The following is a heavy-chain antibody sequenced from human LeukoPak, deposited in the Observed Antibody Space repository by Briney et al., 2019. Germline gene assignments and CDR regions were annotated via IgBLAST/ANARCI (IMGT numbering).Heavy chain of an antibody. V-gene: IGHV3-30-3*01. J-gene: IGHJ3*02. CDR2: ISYDGSNK. CDR3: ARAWDYRLGDAFDI. CDR1: GFTFSSYA. Sequence: PGGSLRLSCAASGFTFSSYAMHWVRQAPGKGLEWVAVISYDGSNKYYADSVKGRFTISRDNSKNTLYLQMNSLRAEDTAVYYCARAWDYRLGDAFDIWGQGTMVTVSS. D-gene: IGHD1-26*01.